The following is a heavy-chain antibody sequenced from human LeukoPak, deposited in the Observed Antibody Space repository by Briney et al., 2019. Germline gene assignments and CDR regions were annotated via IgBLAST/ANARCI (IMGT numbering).Heavy chain of an antibody. D-gene: IGHD2-21*02. CDR3: ATDLVVPASFDY. Sequence: ASVKVSCKVSGYALSALSMHWVRQAPGKGLEWMGGFDSEDGETIYALKFQGRVTMTEDTSTGTAYMELRSLRSEDTAVYFCATDLVVPASFDYWGQGTLVTVSS. V-gene: IGHV1-24*01. J-gene: IGHJ4*02. CDR2: FDSEDGET. CDR1: GYALSALS.